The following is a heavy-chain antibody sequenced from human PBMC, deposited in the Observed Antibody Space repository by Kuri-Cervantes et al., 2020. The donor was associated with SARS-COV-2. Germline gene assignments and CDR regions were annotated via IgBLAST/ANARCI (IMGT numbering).Heavy chain of an antibody. CDR2: IKQDGSEK. CDR1: GFTFSSYW. CDR3: ARDHDITMVQGVYFDY. D-gene: IGHD3-10*01. V-gene: IGHV3-7*01. J-gene: IGHJ4*02. Sequence: GGSLRLSCAASGFTFSSYWMSWVRQAPGKGLEWVANIKQDGSEKYYVDSVKGRFTISRDNSKNTLYLQMNSLRAEDTAVYYCARDHDITMVQGVYFDYWGQGTLVTVSS.